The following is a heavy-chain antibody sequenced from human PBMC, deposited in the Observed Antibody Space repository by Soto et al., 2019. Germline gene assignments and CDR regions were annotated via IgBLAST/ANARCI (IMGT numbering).Heavy chain of an antibody. CDR2: IYYSGST. V-gene: IGHV4-39*01. CDR1: GGSISSRSYY. J-gene: IGHJ6*02. D-gene: IGHD3-22*01. Sequence: SETLSLTCTVSGGSISSRSYYWGWIRQPPGKGLEWIGSIYYSGSTYYNPSLKSRVTISVDTSKNQFSLKLSSVTAADTAVYYCARATYYYDSSGYGGYYYYGMDVWGRGTTVTVSS. CDR3: ARATYYYDSSGYGGYYYYGMDV.